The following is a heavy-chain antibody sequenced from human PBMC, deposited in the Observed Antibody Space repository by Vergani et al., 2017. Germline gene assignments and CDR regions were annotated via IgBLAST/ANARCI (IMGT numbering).Heavy chain of an antibody. CDR2: ISGSGGST. Sequence: EVQLLESGGGLVQPGGSLRLSCAASGFTFSSYAMGWVRQAPGKGLEWVSAISGSGGSTYYADSVKGRFTISRDNSKNTLYLQMNSLRAEDTAVYYCAKVGVPAALYYYYYYMDVWGKGTTVTVSS. V-gene: IGHV3-23*01. CDR3: AKVGVPAALYYYYYYMDV. J-gene: IGHJ6*03. D-gene: IGHD2-2*01. CDR1: GFTFSSYA.